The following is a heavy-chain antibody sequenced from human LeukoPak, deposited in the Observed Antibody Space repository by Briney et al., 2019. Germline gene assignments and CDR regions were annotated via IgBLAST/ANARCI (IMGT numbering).Heavy chain of an antibody. CDR2: INPNSGGT. V-gene: IGHV1-2*02. D-gene: IGHD6-19*01. Sequence: ASVKVSCKASGYTFTGYYMHWVRQAPGQGLEWMGWINPNSGGTNYAQKFQGRVTMTRDTSISTAYMELSRLRSDDTAVYYCARVGKEWMVVNTYYMDVWGKGTTVTISS. CDR1: GYTFTGYY. J-gene: IGHJ6*03. CDR3: ARVGKEWMVVNTYYMDV.